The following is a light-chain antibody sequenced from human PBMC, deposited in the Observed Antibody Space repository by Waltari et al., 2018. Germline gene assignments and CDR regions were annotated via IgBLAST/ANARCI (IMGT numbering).Light chain of an antibody. V-gene: IGKV3-15*01. Sequence: DIVMTQSPATLSVSPGERATLSCRASQSIGSNLAWYQNKPGQAPRFLIYGASTRATGLPVRCSGSGSGTEFTLTISSLQSADFAVYYCQQYNNWPETFGQGTKVEIK. CDR2: GAS. CDR3: QQYNNWPET. CDR1: QSIGSN. J-gene: IGKJ1*01.